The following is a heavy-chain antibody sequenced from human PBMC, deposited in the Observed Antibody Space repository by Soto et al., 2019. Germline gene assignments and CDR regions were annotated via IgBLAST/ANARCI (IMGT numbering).Heavy chain of an antibody. Sequence: GGSLRLSCAASGFTFSSYGMHWVRQAPGKGLEWVAVISYDGSNKYYADSVKGRFTISRDNSKNTLYLQMNSLRAEDTAVCYCANALGYDSRNYYYYYGMDVWGQGTTVTAP. CDR3: ANALGYDSRNYYYYYGMDV. J-gene: IGHJ6*02. V-gene: IGHV3-30*18. CDR1: GFTFSSYG. D-gene: IGHD3-22*01. CDR2: ISYDGSNK.